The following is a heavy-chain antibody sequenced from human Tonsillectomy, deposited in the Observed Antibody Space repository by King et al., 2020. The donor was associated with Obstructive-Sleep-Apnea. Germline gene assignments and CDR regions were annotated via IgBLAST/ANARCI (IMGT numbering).Heavy chain of an antibody. J-gene: IGHJ4*02. CDR3: ASGVETYYFNY. Sequence: VQLQESGPGLVKPSETLSLTCIVSGGSISSDFWSWIRQPPGKGLEWIGYIYYSGSTTYNPSLKSRVAMSVDTSKNQFSLRLSSVTAADTAVYYCASGVETYYFNYWGQGTLVTISS. V-gene: IGHV4-59*08. CDR1: GGSISSDF. CDR2: IYYSGST. D-gene: IGHD2-21*02.